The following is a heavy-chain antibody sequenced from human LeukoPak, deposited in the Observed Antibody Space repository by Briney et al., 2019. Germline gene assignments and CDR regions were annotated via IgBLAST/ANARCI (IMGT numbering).Heavy chain of an antibody. Sequence: AGGSLRLSCAASEFTFSDYYMSWIRQAPGKGLEWLSYISGSSSHTNYADSVKGRFTISRDNAKNSLYLQMNSLRAEDSAVYYCARGGGYYFDYWGQGTLVTVSS. D-gene: IGHD6-13*01. CDR1: EFTFSDYY. J-gene: IGHJ4*02. V-gene: IGHV3-11*05. CDR3: ARGGGYYFDY. CDR2: ISGSSSHT.